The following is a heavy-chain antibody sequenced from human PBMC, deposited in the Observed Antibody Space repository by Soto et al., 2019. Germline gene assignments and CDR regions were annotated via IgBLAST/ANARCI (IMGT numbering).Heavy chain of an antibody. J-gene: IGHJ6*02. V-gene: IGHV1-46*01. CDR1: GYTFTSYY. D-gene: IGHD1-20*01. CDR2: INPSGGST. CDR3: ARDGVTGTDLSYYYYYGMDV. Sequence: ASVKVSCKASGYTFTSYYMHWVRQAPGQGLEWMGIINPSGGSTSYAQKFQGRVTMTRDTSTSTVYMELSSLRSEDTAVYYCARDGVTGTDLSYYYYYGMDVWRQGTTVTVSS.